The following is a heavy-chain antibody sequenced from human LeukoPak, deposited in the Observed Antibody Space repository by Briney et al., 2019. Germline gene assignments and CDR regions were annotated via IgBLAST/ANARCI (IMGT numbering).Heavy chain of an antibody. J-gene: IGHJ3*02. Sequence: GGSLRLSCAASGFTFSDYYMSWIRQAPGKGLEWVSYISSSGSTIYYADSVKGRFTISRDNAKNSLYLQMNSLRAEDTAVYYCARSYYYDSSGYYFHGAFDIWGQGTMVTVSS. CDR2: ISSSGSTI. CDR1: GFTFSDYY. CDR3: ARSYYYDSSGYYFHGAFDI. V-gene: IGHV3-11*04. D-gene: IGHD3-22*01.